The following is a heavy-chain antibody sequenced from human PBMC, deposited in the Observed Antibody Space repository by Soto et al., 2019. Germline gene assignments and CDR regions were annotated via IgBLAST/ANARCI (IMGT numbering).Heavy chain of an antibody. CDR1: GYTFTSYG. J-gene: IGHJ6*02. CDR3: ARDRRGGTAGRGGMDV. Sequence: QVQLVQSGAEVKKPGASVKVSCKASGYTFTSYGISWVRQAPGQGLEWMGWISAYNGNTNYAQKLQGRVTMTTDTATSIAYRELRSLRSDDTAVYYCARDRRGGTAGRGGMDVWGQGTTVTVSS. V-gene: IGHV1-18*01. CDR2: ISAYNGNT. D-gene: IGHD3-10*01.